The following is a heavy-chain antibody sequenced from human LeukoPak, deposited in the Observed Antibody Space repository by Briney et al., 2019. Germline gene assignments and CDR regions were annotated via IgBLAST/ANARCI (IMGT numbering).Heavy chain of an antibody. CDR2: IRYDGNNK. J-gene: IGHJ4*02. CDR1: GFTFSSYG. D-gene: IGHD3-16*01. V-gene: IGHV3-30*02. CDR3: AKDYAVGSIDY. Sequence: GGSLRLSCAASGFTFSSYGMPWVRQAPGKGLEWVAFIRYDGNNKYYADSVKGRFTISRDNSKNTVSLQMESLRAEDTALYYCAKDYAVGSIDYWGQGTLVTVSS.